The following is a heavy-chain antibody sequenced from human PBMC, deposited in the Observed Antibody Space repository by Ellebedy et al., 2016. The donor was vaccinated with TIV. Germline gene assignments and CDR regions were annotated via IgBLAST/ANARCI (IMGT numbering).Heavy chain of an antibody. CDR2: IRPYNT. J-gene: IGHJ5*02. CDR1: GYTSSSYG. D-gene: IGHD3-10*01. V-gene: IGHV1-18*01. Sequence: AASVKVSCKASGYTSSSYGISWVRQAPGQGLQWMGWIRPYNTNYAQEPQGRVTMTTDTSTSTAYMELKSLRSDDTAVYYCARDPLVRKDNWFDPWGQGTLVTVSS. CDR3: ARDPLVRKDNWFDP.